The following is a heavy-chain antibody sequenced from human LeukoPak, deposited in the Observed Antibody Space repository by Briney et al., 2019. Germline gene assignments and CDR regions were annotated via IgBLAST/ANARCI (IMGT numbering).Heavy chain of an antibody. V-gene: IGHV3-11*01. CDR2: ISSSGSTI. CDR3: ARTARVTADLPFDY. CDR1: GFTFSDYY. D-gene: IGHD2-21*02. Sequence: PGGSLRLSCAASGFTFSDYYMSWIRQAPGKGLEWVSNISSSGSTIYYADSVKGRFTISRDNAKNSLYLQMNSLRAEDTAVYYCARTARVTADLPFDYWGQGTLVTVSS. J-gene: IGHJ4*02.